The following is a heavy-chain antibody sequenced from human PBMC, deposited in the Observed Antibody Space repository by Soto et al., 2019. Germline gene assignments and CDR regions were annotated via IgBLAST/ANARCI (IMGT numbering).Heavy chain of an antibody. J-gene: IGHJ4*02. Sequence: PSETLSLTCTVSGGSISSSSYYWGWIRQPPGKGLEWIGSIYYSATTYYNPSLKSRVTISVDTSKNQFSLKLSSVTAADTAVYYCARHRGYYDIVTGYYTELNFDYWGQGTLVTGSS. CDR1: GGSISSSSYY. D-gene: IGHD3-9*01. CDR2: IYYSATT. V-gene: IGHV4-39*01. CDR3: ARHRGYYDIVTGYYTELNFDY.